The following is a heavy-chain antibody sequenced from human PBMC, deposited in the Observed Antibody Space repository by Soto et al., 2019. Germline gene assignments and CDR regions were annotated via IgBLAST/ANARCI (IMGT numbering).Heavy chain of an antibody. D-gene: IGHD2-2*01. CDR1: GFTFSAYS. CDR2: ISSSSSTI. CDR3: ASPLSSTITY. J-gene: IGHJ4*02. V-gene: IGHV3-48*01. Sequence: GGALRISCAASGFTFSAYSMNWVRQAPGKGLEWVSYISSSSSTIYYADSVKGRFTISRDNAKNSLYLQMNSLRAEDTAVYYCASPLSSTITYWGQGTLVTVSS.